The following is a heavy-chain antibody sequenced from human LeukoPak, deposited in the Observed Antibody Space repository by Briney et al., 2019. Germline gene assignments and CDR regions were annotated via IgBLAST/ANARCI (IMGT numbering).Heavy chain of an antibody. CDR3: ARDRGPPEYSSGWYYYDY. CDR2: INAGNDNT. CDR1: GYTFTSYA. J-gene: IGHJ4*02. D-gene: IGHD6-19*01. Sequence: ASVKVSCKASGYTFTSYAMHWVRQAPGQRLEWMGWINAGNDNTKYSQKFQGRVTITRETSASTAYMELSSLRSEDTAVYYCARDRGPPEYSSGWYYYDYRGQGTLVTVSS. V-gene: IGHV1-3*01.